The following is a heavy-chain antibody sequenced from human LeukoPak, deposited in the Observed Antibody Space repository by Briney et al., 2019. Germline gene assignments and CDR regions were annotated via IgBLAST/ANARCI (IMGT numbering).Heavy chain of an antibody. CDR3: ASQYFSSGWYVDY. CDR1: GFTFSTYT. D-gene: IGHD6-19*01. V-gene: IGHV3-23*01. J-gene: IGHJ4*02. CDR2: SIGSGGSA. Sequence: GGSLRLSCVASGFTFSTYTMNWVRQAPGKGLEWVSGSIGSGGSAFYADSVKGRFSISRDTSKNTLFLHMNNLRAGDTAVYYCASQYFSSGWYVDYWGQGTLVTVSS.